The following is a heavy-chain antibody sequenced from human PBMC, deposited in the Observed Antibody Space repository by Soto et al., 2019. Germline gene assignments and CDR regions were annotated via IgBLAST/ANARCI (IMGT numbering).Heavy chain of an antibody. CDR1: GFTFSSYG. V-gene: IGHV3-30*03. D-gene: IGHD2-2*02. J-gene: IGHJ4*02. CDR3: ARGHGYTFDY. Sequence: PGGSLRLSCAASGFTFSSYGMHGVRQAPGKGLEWVAVISYDGSNKYYADSVKGRFSISRDNSKNTLYLQMSSLRAEDTAVYYCARGHGYTFDYSGQGTLVTVSS. CDR2: ISYDGSNK.